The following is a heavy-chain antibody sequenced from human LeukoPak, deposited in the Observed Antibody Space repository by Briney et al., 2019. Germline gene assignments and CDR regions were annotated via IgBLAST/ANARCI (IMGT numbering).Heavy chain of an antibody. V-gene: IGHV3-30*03. CDR2: ISYDGSNK. D-gene: IGHD1-26*01. CDR3: TRGRGSYSLDY. CDR1: GFTFSSYG. J-gene: IGHJ4*02. Sequence: GRSLRLSCAASGFTFSSYGMHWVRQAPGKGLEWVAVISYDGSNKYYADSVKGRFTISRDNSKNTLYLQMNSLRAEDTAIYYCTRGRGSYSLDYWGRGTLVTVSS.